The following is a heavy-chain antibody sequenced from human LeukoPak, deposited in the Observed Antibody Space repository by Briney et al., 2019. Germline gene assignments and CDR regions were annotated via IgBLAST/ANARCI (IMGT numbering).Heavy chain of an antibody. J-gene: IGHJ6*03. CDR3: ARQVTYYYDSSGYYMDV. CDR1: GFTFDDYA. V-gene: IGHV3-9*03. Sequence: RSGGSLRLXCAASGFTFDDYAMHWGRQAPGKGLEWVSGISWNSGSIGYADSEKGRFTISRDNAKDSLYLQMNSLRAEDMALYYCARQVTYYYDSSGYYMDVWGKGTTVTVSS. D-gene: IGHD3-22*01. CDR2: ISWNSGSI.